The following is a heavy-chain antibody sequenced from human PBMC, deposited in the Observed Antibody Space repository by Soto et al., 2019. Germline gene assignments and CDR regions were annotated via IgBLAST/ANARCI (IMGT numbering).Heavy chain of an antibody. D-gene: IGHD6-19*01. Sequence: KISCKGSGYSFTSYWIGWVRQAPGQRLEWMGWINAGNGNTKYSQKFQGRVTITRDTSASTAYMELSSLRSEDTAVYYCARGVAGPLHWFDPWGQGTLVTVSS. CDR3: ARGVAGPLHWFDP. J-gene: IGHJ5*02. V-gene: IGHV1-3*01. CDR1: GYSFTSYW. CDR2: INAGNGNT.